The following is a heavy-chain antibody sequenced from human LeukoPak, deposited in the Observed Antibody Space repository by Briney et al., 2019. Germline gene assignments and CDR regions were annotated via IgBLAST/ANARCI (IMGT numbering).Heavy chain of an antibody. CDR2: INPNSGGT. CDR1: GYTFTGYY. J-gene: IGHJ4*02. Sequence: GASVKVSCKASGYTFTGYYMHWVRQAPGQGLEWMGWINPNSGGTNYAQKFQGRVTMTRDTSISTAYMELSRLRSEDTAVYYCARGTALSGTSDYLDSWGQGTLVTVSS. CDR3: ARGTALSGTSDYLDS. V-gene: IGHV1-2*02. D-gene: IGHD6-19*01.